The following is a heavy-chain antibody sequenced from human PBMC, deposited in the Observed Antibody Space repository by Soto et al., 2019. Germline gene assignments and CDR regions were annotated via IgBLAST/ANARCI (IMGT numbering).Heavy chain of an antibody. CDR3: ARDLSYGSMDMDP. CDR1: GFSFSSHG. J-gene: IGHJ5*02. Sequence: QVQLVESGGGVVQPGGSLRLSCATSGFSFSSHGFHWVRQAPGKGLEWVADIWSDGSKRYYEDSVKGRFTISRDDAMKPLYLQMNSLRVEDTAVYFCARDLSYGSMDMDPRVQGTLVTVSS. V-gene: IGHV3-33*01. CDR2: IWSDGSKR. D-gene: IGHD5-18*01.